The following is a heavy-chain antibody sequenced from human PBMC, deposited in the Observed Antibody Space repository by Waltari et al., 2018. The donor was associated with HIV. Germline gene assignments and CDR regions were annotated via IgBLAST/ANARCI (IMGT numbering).Heavy chain of an antibody. CDR1: GFTFSSYG. J-gene: IGHJ4*02. CDR3: ANWHGPPLEMATIPHLDY. V-gene: IGHV3-30*02. D-gene: IGHD5-12*01. CDR2: IRYDGSNK. Sequence: QVQLVESGGGVVQPGGSLRLSCAASGFTFSSYGMHWVRQAPGKGLEWVAFIRYDGSNKYYADSVKGRFTISRDNSKNTLYLQMNSLRAEDTAVYYCANWHGPPLEMATIPHLDYWGQGTLVTVSS.